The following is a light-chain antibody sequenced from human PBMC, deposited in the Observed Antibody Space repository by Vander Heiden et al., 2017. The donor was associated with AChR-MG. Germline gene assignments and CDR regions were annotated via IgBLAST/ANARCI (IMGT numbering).Light chain of an antibody. V-gene: IGKV4-1*01. CDR3: QQEDSTPLT. CDR1: QSVLYSSNNKNY. Sequence: DIVMTQSPDSLAASLGGRATINCKSSQSVLYSSNNKNYLAWYQQKPGQPPKLLIYWASTRESGVPDRFSGSGSGTDFTLTISSLQAEDVAVYYCQQEDSTPLTFGGGTKVEIK. CDR2: WAS. J-gene: IGKJ4*01.